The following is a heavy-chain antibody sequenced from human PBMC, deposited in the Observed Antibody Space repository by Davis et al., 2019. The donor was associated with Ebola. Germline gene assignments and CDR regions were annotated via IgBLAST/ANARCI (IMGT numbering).Heavy chain of an antibody. V-gene: IGHV5-51*01. CDR2: IYPGDSNV. D-gene: IGHD2-8*01. CDR1: GYTFTNYW. CDR3: ARQMGSLTSA. J-gene: IGHJ6*01. Sequence: KVSCKGLGYTFTNYWIGWVRQKPGKGLEWLGIIYPGDSNVKYSPSFEGQVTISVDKSINTAYLQWSSLKASDTGVYYCARQMGSLTSAWGQGTTVTVSS.